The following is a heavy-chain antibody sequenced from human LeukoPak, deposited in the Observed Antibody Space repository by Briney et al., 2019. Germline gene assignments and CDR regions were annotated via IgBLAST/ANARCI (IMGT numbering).Heavy chain of an antibody. V-gene: IGHV3-30*02. D-gene: IGHD1-26*01. CDR3: AKDSWEVGATAEIDY. CDR1: GFTFSSYG. CDR2: IRYDGSNK. J-gene: IGHJ4*02. Sequence: PGGSLRLSCAASGFTFSSYGMHWVRQAPGKGLEWVAFIRYDGSNKYYADSVKGRFTISRDNSKNTLYLQMNSLRPEDTAVYYCAKDSWEVGATAEIDYWGQGTLVTVSS.